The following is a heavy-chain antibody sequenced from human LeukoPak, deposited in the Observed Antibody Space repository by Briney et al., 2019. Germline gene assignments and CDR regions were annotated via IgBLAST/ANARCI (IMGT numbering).Heavy chain of an antibody. D-gene: IGHD5-12*01. Sequence: ASVKVSCKASGYTFTSYGISWVRQAPGQGLEWMGWISAYNGNTNYAQKLQGRLTMTTDTFTSTAYMELRSLRSDDTAVYYCARDRVFSHIVATDYFDYWGQGTLVTVSS. J-gene: IGHJ4*02. V-gene: IGHV1-18*01. CDR2: ISAYNGNT. CDR1: GYTFTSYG. CDR3: ARDRVFSHIVATDYFDY.